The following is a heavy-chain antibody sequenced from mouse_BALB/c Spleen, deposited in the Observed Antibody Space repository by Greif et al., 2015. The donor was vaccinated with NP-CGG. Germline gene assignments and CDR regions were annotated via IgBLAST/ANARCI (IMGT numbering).Heavy chain of an antibody. Sequence: EVQLQQSGPSLVKPSQTLSLTCSVTGDSITSGYWNWIRKFPGNKLEYMGYISYSGSTYYNPSLKSRISITRDTSKNXYYLQLNSVTTEDTATYYCASPVQGLSTWGFAYWGQGTLVTVSA. V-gene: IGHV3-8*02. J-gene: IGHJ3*01. CDR3: ASPVQGLSTWGFAY. D-gene: IGHD3-2*02. CDR1: GDSITSGY. CDR2: ISYSGST.